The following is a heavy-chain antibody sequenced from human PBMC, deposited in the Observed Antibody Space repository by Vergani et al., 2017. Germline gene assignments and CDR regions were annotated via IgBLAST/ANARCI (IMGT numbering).Heavy chain of an antibody. V-gene: IGHV3-9*01. CDR2: ISWNSGTI. J-gene: IGHJ4*02. Sequence: EVQLVESGGGLVKPGGSLRLSCAASGFTFSSYSMNWVRQAPGQGLEWVSGISWNSGTIDYADSVKGRFTISRDNAKNSLYLQMNSLRPEDTALYYCAKDPGGLGTYFHYWGQGTLVTVSS. CDR3: AKDPGGLGTYFHY. D-gene: IGHD3-10*01. CDR1: GFTFSSYS.